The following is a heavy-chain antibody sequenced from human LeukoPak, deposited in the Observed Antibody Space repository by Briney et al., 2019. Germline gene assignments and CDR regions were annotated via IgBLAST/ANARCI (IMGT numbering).Heavy chain of an antibody. CDR1: GYTFTSYG. D-gene: IGHD4-17*01. J-gene: IGHJ6*03. CDR3: ASAVTTSLYYMDV. V-gene: IGHV1-18*01. Sequence: ASVKVSCKASGYTFTSYGISWVRQAPGQGLEWMGWISAYNGNTNYAQKLQGRVTMTRDMSTSTVYMELSSLRSEDTAVYYCASAVTTSLYYMDVWGKGTTVTVSS. CDR2: ISAYNGNT.